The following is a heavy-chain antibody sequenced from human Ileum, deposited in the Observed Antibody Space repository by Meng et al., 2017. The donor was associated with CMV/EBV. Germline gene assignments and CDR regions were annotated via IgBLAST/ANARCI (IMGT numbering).Heavy chain of an antibody. CDR2: INHVGRT. V-gene: IGHV4-34*01. D-gene: IGHD3-16*02. J-gene: IGHJ4*02. Sequence: QVQLQQWGAGLFKPSETLSLPCAVYGGSLRGHYCNWIRQSPGNGLQWIAEINHVGRTNSNPSLASRVTISQDTSKNQCSLKLNSVTVADSAVYYCARGLFRYPAYFDLWGQGTLVTVSS. CDR3: ARGLFRYPAYFDL. CDR1: GGSLRGHY.